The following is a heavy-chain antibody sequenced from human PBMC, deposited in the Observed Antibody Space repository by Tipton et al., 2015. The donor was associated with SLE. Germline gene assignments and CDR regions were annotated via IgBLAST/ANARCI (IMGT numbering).Heavy chain of an antibody. CDR3: AIAVVVAGDDAFDM. J-gene: IGHJ3*02. Sequence: SLRLSCAASGFSFSSYSMNWVRQAPGKGLEWVSFISSGSSYIYYPDSMKGRFTISRDNAQNSLYLQMNSLTADDTAVYYCAIAVVVAGDDAFDMWGQGTMVTVSS. CDR2: ISSGSSYI. V-gene: IGHV3-21*03. D-gene: IGHD2-15*01. CDR1: GFSFSSYS.